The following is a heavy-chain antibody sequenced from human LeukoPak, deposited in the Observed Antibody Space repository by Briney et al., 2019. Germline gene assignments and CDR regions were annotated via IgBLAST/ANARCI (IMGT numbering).Heavy chain of an antibody. J-gene: IGHJ3*02. CDR1: RYTFTSY. D-gene: IGHD1-26*01. Sequence: TSVKVSCKASRYTFTSYIHWVRQATGQGLEWMGWMNPNSGNTGYAQKFQGRVTITRNTSISTAYMELSSLRSEDTAVYYCARTLSGSYSDAFDIWGQGTMVTVSS. V-gene: IGHV1-8*03. CDR3: ARTLSGSYSDAFDI. CDR2: MNPNSGNT.